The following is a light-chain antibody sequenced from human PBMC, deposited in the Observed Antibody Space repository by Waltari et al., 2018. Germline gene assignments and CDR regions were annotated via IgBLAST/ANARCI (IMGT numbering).Light chain of an antibody. CDR3: QHYVRLPVT. V-gene: IGKV3-20*01. CDR1: QSVGRS. Sequence: IVLTQSPGTLSFSPGERATLSCRASQSVGRSLAWYQHKPGQAPRLLIYGASIRATGIPDRFSGGGSGTDFSLTISRLEPEDFAAYHCQHYVRLPVTFGQGTKVEIK. J-gene: IGKJ1*01. CDR2: GAS.